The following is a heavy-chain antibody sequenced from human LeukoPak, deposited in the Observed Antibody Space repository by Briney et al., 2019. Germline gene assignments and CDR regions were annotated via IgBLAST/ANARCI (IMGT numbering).Heavy chain of an antibody. D-gene: IGHD5-12*01. CDR2: IYYSGST. CDR1: GDSIISNTFS. J-gene: IGHJ4*02. V-gene: IGHV4-39*01. CDR3: ARVIVATRYPYYFDY. Sequence: SETLSLTCTVSGDSIISNTFSWGWIRQPPGKGLEWIGSIYYSGSTYYNPSLKSRVTISVDTSKNQFSLKLSSVTAADTAVYYCARVIVATRYPYYFDYWGQGTLVTVSS.